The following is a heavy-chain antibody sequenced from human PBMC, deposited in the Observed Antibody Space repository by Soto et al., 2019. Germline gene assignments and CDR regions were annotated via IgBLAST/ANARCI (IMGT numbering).Heavy chain of an antibody. D-gene: IGHD6-19*01. J-gene: IGHJ6*02. CDR3: AKDFRGSGWYYYYGMDV. Sequence: GGSLRLSCGASGFTFSSYGMHWVRQAPGKGLEWVAVISYDGSNKYYADSVKGRFTISRDNSKNTLYLQMNSLRAEDTAVYYCAKDFRGSGWYYYYGMDVWGQGTTVTVSS. CDR1: GFTFSSYG. V-gene: IGHV3-30*18. CDR2: ISYDGSNK.